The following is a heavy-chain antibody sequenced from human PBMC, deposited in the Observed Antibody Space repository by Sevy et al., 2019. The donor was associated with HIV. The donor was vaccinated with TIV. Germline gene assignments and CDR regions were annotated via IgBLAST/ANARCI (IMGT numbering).Heavy chain of an antibody. CDR3: AKDLISGSYGGFFDY. CDR2: ISGSGGST. J-gene: IGHJ4*02. V-gene: IGHV3-23*01. CDR1: GFTFSSYA. Sequence: GGSLISCAASGFTFSSYAMSWVRQAPGKGLEWVSAISGSGGSTYYADSVKGRFTISRDNSKNTLYLQMNSLRAEDTAVYYCAKDLISGSYGGFFDYWGQGTLVTVSS. D-gene: IGHD1-26*01.